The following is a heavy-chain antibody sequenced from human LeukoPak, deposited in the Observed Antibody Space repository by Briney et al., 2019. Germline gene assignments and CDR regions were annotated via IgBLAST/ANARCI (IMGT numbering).Heavy chain of an antibody. CDR2: ISAYNGYT. J-gene: IGHJ1*01. CDR1: GYTFTSYG. V-gene: IGHV1-18*01. CDR3: ARDKAVTTELTQYFQH. D-gene: IGHD4-11*01. Sequence: GASVKVSCKASGYTFTSYGISWVRQAPGQGLEWMGWISAYNGYTNYAQNFQGRVTMTTDASTSTAYMELRSLTSDDTAVYYCARDKAVTTELTQYFQHWGQGTLVTVSS.